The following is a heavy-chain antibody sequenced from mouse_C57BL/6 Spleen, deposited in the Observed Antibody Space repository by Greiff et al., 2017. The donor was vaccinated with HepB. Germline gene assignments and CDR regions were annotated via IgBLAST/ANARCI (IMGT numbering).Heavy chain of an antibody. J-gene: IGHJ4*01. CDR3: ASYYGSSWDAMDY. CDR2: INPSSGYT. D-gene: IGHD1-1*01. CDR1: GYTFTSYW. V-gene: IGHV1-7*01. Sequence: VQLQQSGAELAKPGASVKLSCKASGYTFTSYWMHWVKQRPGQGLEWIGYINPSSGYTKYNQKFKDKATLTADKSSSTAYMQLSSLTYADSAVYYCASYYGSSWDAMDYWGQGTSVTVSS.